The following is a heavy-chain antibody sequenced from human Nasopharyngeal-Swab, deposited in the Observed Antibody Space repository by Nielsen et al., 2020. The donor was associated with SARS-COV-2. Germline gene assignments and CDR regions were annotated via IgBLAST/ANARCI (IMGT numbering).Heavy chain of an antibody. CDR1: GFTFSSYT. Sequence: GESLKISCGASGFTFSSYTMSWVRQAPGRGLEWVSAITGSGDATNYADSVRGRFTISRDNSKSTMHRQMNSLRAEDTAEYFCAKDGVRLNGIDVWGQGTTVTVSS. J-gene: IGHJ6*02. D-gene: IGHD3-16*01. CDR3: AKDGVRLNGIDV. CDR2: ITGSGDAT. V-gene: IGHV3-23*01.